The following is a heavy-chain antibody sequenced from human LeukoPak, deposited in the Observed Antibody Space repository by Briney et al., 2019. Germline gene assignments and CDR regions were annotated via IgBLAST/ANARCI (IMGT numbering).Heavy chain of an antibody. Sequence: ASVKASCKASGYTFTGYYMHWVRQAPGQGLEWMGWINPNSGGTNYAQKFQGRVTMTRDMSISTAYMELSRLRSDDTAVYYCAREYEYSSSNPNWFDPWGQGTLVTVSS. V-gene: IGHV1-2*02. CDR1: GYTFTGYY. CDR2: INPNSGGT. D-gene: IGHD6-13*01. J-gene: IGHJ5*02. CDR3: AREYEYSSSNPNWFDP.